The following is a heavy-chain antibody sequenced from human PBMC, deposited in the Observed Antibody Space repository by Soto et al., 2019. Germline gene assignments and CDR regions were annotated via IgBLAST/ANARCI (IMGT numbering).Heavy chain of an antibody. V-gene: IGHV4-59*01. J-gene: IGHJ4*02. CDR2: LHSSGFA. Sequence: SETLSLTCTVYGASMSDYYGSWIRQSPGKGLEHIGYLHSSGFAEYNPSLKSRITISMDTSKNQFSLNLSSVTAADTAIYYCARSGHTFVGDVWGQGILVTVSS. D-gene: IGHD3-16*01. CDR3: ARSGHTFVGDV. CDR1: GASMSDYY.